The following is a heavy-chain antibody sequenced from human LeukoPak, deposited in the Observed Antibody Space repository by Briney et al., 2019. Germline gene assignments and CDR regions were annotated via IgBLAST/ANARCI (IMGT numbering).Heavy chain of an antibody. J-gene: IGHJ4*02. Sequence: GGSLRLSCAASGFTFSNHDMNWVRQAPGKGLEWVSVIYSGGSTYYADSVKGRFTISRDNSKNTLYLQMNSLRAKDTAVYYCAGSSSWTNWGQGTLVTVSS. V-gene: IGHV3-53*01. CDR1: GFTFSNHD. CDR2: IYSGGST. CDR3: AGSSSWTN. D-gene: IGHD6-13*01.